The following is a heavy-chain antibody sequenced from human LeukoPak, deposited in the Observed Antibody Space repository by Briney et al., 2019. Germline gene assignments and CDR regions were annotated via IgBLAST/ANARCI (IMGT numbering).Heavy chain of an antibody. J-gene: IGHJ4*02. V-gene: IGHV4-59*08. Sequence: SETLSLTCTVSGGSISSYYWSWIRQPPGKGLEWIGCIYYSGSTNYNPSLKSRVTISVDTSKNQFSLKLSSVTAADTAVYYCARFNSAYIAAFDYWGQGTLVTVSS. CDR3: ARFNSAYIAAFDY. CDR2: IYYSGST. CDR1: GGSISSYY. D-gene: IGHD6-13*01.